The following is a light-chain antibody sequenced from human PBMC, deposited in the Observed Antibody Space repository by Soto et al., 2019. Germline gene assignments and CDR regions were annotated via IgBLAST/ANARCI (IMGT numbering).Light chain of an antibody. CDR1: SSDVGAYNY. CDR2: DVS. J-gene: IGLJ2*01. V-gene: IGLV2-14*01. Sequence: QSALTQPASVSGSPGQSITIPCTGTSSDVGAYNYVSWYQQHPDKAPKLIIYDVSNRPSGVSNRFSGSKSGNTASLTISGLQTEEEADYYCNSYTTSSTHIFGGGTKLTVL. CDR3: NSYTTSSTHI.